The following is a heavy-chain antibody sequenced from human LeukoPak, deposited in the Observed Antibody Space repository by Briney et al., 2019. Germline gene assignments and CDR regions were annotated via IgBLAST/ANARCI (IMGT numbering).Heavy chain of an antibody. D-gene: IGHD2-8*01. J-gene: IGHJ4*02. CDR2: IQYDGSYK. CDR3: AKTSDQLVCAKFDF. Sequence: GESLRPSCATSGLTFSFYGMHWVRQAPGEGREWVESIQYDGSYKFYADSVQGRFSITRVNSKSTLFLQMNCVRTADTALYYCAKTSDQLVCAKFDFWGQGTLVTVSS. V-gene: IGHV3-30*02. CDR1: GLTFSFYG.